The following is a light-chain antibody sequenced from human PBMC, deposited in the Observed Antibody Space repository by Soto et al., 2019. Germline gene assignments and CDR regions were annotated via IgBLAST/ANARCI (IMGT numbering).Light chain of an antibody. Sequence: DIQMTQSPSSLSASVGDRVTISCRASQSISTHLNWYQQKPGTAPSLLIDGASSVKTGVPPRFRGSGSGRDFTLNISSLGPEDSATYFCQQSASSPPWTFGQGTKVEV. CDR2: GAS. CDR3: QQSASSPPWT. CDR1: QSISTH. V-gene: IGKV1-39*01. J-gene: IGKJ1*01.